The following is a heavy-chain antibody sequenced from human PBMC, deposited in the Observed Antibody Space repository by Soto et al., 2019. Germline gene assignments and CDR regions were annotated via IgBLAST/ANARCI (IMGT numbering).Heavy chain of an antibody. D-gene: IGHD5-12*01. J-gene: IGHJ4*02. CDR3: ARGGSYSAYNFAHGIQLWSFDF. V-gene: IGHV4-4*07. CDR1: GGSINTFY. CDR2: IFSSGST. Sequence: SETLSLTCTVSGGSINTFYWSWVRQPAGKGLEWIGRIFSSGSTSFNPSLESRVAMSVDTSKNHFSLNLSSVTAADMAVYYCARGGSYSAYNFAHGIQLWSFDFWGQGTLVTVSS.